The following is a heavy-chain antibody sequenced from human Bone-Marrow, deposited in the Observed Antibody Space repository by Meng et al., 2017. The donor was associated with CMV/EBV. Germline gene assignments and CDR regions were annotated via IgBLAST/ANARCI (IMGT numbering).Heavy chain of an antibody. CDR1: KFTFNSYA. J-gene: IGHJ4*02. Sequence: EVQLLESGGGLVQPGGSLRLSCAASKFTFNSYAMTWVRQAPGRGLEWVSTVSANGGSTYYADSVKGRFTISRDNSRNTLYLQMNSLRAEDTAMYYCAKDFGADTGMAYFFDYWAKGTLVTVSS. D-gene: IGHD5-18*01. CDR2: VSANGGST. CDR3: AKDFGADTGMAYFFDY. V-gene: IGHV3-23*01.